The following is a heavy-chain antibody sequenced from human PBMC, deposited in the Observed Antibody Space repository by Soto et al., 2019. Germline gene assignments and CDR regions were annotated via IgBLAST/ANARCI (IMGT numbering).Heavy chain of an antibody. J-gene: IGHJ5*02. D-gene: IGHD3-22*01. Sequence: QLQLQESGPGLVKPSETLSLTCTVSGGSISSSSYYWGWIRQPPGKGLEWIGSIYYSGSTYYNPSLKSRVTISVDTSKNQFSLKLSSVTAADTAVYYCARRAHGSGYYGWFDPWGQGTLVTVSS. CDR1: GGSISSSSYY. CDR3: ARRAHGSGYYGWFDP. V-gene: IGHV4-39*01. CDR2: IYYSGST.